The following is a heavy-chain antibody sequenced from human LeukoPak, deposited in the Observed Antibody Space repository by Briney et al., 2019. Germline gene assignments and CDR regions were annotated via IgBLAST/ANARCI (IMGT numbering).Heavy chain of an antibody. D-gene: IGHD3-10*01. CDR3: ARMYYYGSGSYYNDY. J-gene: IGHJ4*02. CDR1: GGSISSYY. V-gene: IGHV4-59*12. Sequence: PSETLSLTCTVSGGSISSYYWSWIWQPPGKGLEWIGDIYHSGSTNYNPSLKSRVTMSVDTSKNQFSLKLSSVTAADTAVYYCARMYYYGSGSYYNDYWGQGTLVTVSS. CDR2: IYHSGST.